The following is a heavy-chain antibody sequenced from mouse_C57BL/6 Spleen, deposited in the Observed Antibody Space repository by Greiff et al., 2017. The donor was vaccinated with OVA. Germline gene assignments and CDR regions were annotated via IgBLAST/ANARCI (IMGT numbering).Heavy chain of an antibody. D-gene: IGHD2-3*01. CDR3: ARPGYYPPYAMDY. Sequence: QVQLQQPGAELVKPGASVKLSCKASGYTFTSYWMHWVKQRPGQGLEWIGMIHPNSGSTNYNEKFKSKATLTVDKSSSTAYMQLSSLTSEDSAVYYCARPGYYPPYAMDYWGQGTSVTVSS. V-gene: IGHV1-64*01. J-gene: IGHJ4*01. CDR2: IHPNSGST. CDR1: GYTFTSYW.